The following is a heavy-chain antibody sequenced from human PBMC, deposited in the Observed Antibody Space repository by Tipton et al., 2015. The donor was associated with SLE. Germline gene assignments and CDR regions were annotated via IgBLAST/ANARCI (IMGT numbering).Heavy chain of an antibody. J-gene: IGHJ4*02. CDR2: IYTSGST. CDR3: ARDSGDSSSWYLDY. D-gene: IGHD6-13*01. CDR1: GGSISSYY. Sequence: TLSLTCTVSGGSISSYYWSWIRQPAGKGLEWIGRIYTSGSTNYNPSLKSRVTMSVDTSKNQFSLKLSSVTAADTAVYYCARDSGDSSSWYLDYWGQGTLVPVSS. V-gene: IGHV4-4*07.